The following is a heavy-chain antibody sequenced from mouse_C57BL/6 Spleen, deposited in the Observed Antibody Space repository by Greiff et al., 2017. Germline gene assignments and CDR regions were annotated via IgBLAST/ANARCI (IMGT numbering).Heavy chain of an antibody. CDR3: ARDYHYYAMDY. V-gene: IGHV1-80*01. D-gene: IGHD2-4*01. Sequence: VKLVESGAELVKPGASVKISCKASGYAFSSYWMNWVKQRPGKGLEWIGQISPGDGDTNYNGKFKGKATLTADKSSSTAYMQLSSLTSEDSAVYFCARDYHYYAMDYWGQGTSVTVSS. CDR1: GYAFSSYW. J-gene: IGHJ4*01. CDR2: ISPGDGDT.